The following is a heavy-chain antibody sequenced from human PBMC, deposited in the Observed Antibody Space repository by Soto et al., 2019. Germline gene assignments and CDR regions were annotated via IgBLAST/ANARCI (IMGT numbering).Heavy chain of an antibody. CDR1: GGSVSSGSYY. CDR3: ARQYSNYYYFDY. Sequence: PSETLSLTFTVSGGSVSSGSYYWSWIRQPPGKGLEWIGYIYYSGSTNYNPSLKSRVTISVDTSKNQFSLKLSSVTAADTAVYYCARQYSNYYYFDYWGQGTLVTVSS. J-gene: IGHJ4*02. D-gene: IGHD4-4*01. V-gene: IGHV4-61*01. CDR2: IYYSGST.